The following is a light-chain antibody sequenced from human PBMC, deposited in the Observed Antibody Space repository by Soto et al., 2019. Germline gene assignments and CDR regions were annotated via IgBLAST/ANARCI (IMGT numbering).Light chain of an antibody. Sequence: EIVLTQSPGTLSLSPGERATLSCRASQSITNNYLAWYQQKPGRAHRLLIYGASNRATGIPDRFSGSGSGTDFTLTISRLEPEDFAVYFCQQFGSSPSITFGQGTRLEI. J-gene: IGKJ5*01. CDR2: GAS. V-gene: IGKV3-20*01. CDR1: QSITNNY. CDR3: QQFGSSPSIT.